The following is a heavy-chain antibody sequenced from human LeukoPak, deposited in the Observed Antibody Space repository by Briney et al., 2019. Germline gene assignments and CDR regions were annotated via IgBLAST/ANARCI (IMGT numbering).Heavy chain of an antibody. CDR1: GGSISRGDYY. Sequence: SQTLSLTCTVSGGSISRGDYYWGWIREPPGNGLEWIGYMYYSGSTYYNPSLKSRVTISIATSKNQFSLKLSSVTAADTAVYYCARPYYYDSRIDPWGQGTLVTVSS. D-gene: IGHD3-22*01. V-gene: IGHV4-30-4*01. J-gene: IGHJ5*02. CDR3: ARPYYYDSRIDP. CDR2: MYYSGST.